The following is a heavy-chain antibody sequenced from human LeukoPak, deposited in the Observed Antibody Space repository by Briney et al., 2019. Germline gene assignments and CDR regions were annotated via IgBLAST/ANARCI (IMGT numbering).Heavy chain of an antibody. CDR3: GRDFGLIGTKRSFDL. CDR2: IGGSGSII. J-gene: IGHJ3*01. CDR1: GFTFSDYY. D-gene: IGHD1-7*01. V-gene: IGHV3-11*01. Sequence: GGSLRLSCAASGFTFSDYYMGWIRQAPGKGLEWLSYIGGSGSIIFYADSVKGRFTTSRDNAKNSLFLQMNSLRAEDTAVYYCGRDFGLIGTKRSFDLWGQGTMVTVSS.